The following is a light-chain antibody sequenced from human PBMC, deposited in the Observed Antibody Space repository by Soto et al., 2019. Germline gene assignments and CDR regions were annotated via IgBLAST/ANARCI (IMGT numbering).Light chain of an antibody. J-gene: IGLJ3*02. Sequence: QSALTQPASVSGSPGQSITISCTGTSSDVGGYNYVAWYQQHPGKSPKLLIYEVINRPSGVSNRFSGSKSDNTASLTISGLQAEDEADYYCNSFTSVNTWVFGGGTKLTVL. CDR1: SSDVGGYNY. CDR2: EVI. CDR3: NSFTSVNTWV. V-gene: IGLV2-14*01.